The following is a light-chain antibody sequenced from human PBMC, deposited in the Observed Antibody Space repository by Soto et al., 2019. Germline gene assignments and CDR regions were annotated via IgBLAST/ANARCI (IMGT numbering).Light chain of an antibody. CDR3: SSYTSSSTRLYV. J-gene: IGLJ1*01. Sequence: QSALTQPASVSGSPGQSITISCTGTSSDVGGYNYVSWYQQHPGKAPKLMIYDVSNRPSGVSNRFSGSKSGNTASLTISGLQADDEADYYCSSYTSSSTRLYVFGTGTKVTGL. V-gene: IGLV2-14*01. CDR2: DVS. CDR1: SSDVGGYNY.